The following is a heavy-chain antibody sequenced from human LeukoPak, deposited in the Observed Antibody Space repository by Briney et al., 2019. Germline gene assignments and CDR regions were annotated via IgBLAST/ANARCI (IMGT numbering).Heavy chain of an antibody. CDR3: ARRSGSYFDAFDI. Sequence: GESLMISCKGSGYSFTSYWIGWVRQMPGKGLEWVGIIYPGDSDTRYSPSFQGQVTISADKSISTAYLQWSSLKASDTAMYYCARRSGSYFDAFDIWGQGTMVTVSS. CDR1: GYSFTSYW. D-gene: IGHD1-26*01. J-gene: IGHJ3*02. CDR2: IYPGDSDT. V-gene: IGHV5-51*01.